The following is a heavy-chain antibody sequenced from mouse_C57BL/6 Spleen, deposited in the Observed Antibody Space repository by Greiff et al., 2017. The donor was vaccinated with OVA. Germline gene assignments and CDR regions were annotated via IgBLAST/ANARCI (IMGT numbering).Heavy chain of an antibody. Sequence: VQLQQSGPELVKPGASVKISCTASGYAFSSSWMNWVKQRPGKGLEWIGRIYPGDGDTTYNGKFKGKARLTAAKSSCPAYMKLGSRTSEDSAVYFCAREGRDYFDYWGQGTTLTVSS. V-gene: IGHV1-82*01. D-gene: IGHD3-1*01. J-gene: IGHJ2*01. CDR2: IYPGDGDT. CDR1: GYAFSSSW. CDR3: AREGRDYFDY.